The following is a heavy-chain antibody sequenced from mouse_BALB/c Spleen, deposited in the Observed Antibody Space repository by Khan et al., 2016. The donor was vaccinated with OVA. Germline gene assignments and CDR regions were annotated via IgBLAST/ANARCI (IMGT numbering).Heavy chain of an antibody. CDR1: GFSLTNYG. Sequence: VQLQESGPGLVAPSQSLSITCTISGFSLTNYGVHWIRQPPGKGLEWLVVIWSYGSTTYNSALKSRLTNTKEHPKSQVFLQMNSLQTDDTAIYYCARQPYYHYNIMDYWGQGTSVTVSS. J-gene: IGHJ4*01. V-gene: IGHV2-6-1*01. CDR2: IWSYGST. CDR3: ARQPYYHYNIMDY. D-gene: IGHD2-10*01.